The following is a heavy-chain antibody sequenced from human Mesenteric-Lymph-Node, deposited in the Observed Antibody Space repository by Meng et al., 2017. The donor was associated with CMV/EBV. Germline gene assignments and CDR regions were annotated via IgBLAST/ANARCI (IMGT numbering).Heavy chain of an antibody. V-gene: IGHV3-30*09. Sequence: GGSLRLSCEASGFTFNNYAIHWVRQAPGKGLEWVAEISYDGRNDYYTDSAKGRFAVSRDNSKNTLWLQMNSLRIDDTAVYYCARETTGLDYWGQGTLVTVSS. CDR2: ISYDGRND. J-gene: IGHJ4*02. CDR1: GFTFNNYA. CDR3: ARETTGLDY. D-gene: IGHD4-17*01.